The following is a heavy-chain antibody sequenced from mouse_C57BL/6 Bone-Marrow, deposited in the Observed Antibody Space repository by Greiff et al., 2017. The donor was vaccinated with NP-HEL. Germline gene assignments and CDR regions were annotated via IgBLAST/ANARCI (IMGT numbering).Heavy chain of an antibody. CDR3: ARFCCYFDY. D-gene: IGHD3-3*01. CDR1: GYTFTDYY. Sequence: EVQLQQSGPVLVKPGASVKMSCKASGYTFTDYYMNWVKQSHGKSLEWIGVINPYNGGTSYNQKFKGKATLTVDKSSSTAYMELNSLTSEDSAVYYCARFCCYFDYWGQGTTLTVSS. J-gene: IGHJ2*01. CDR2: INPYNGGT. V-gene: IGHV1-19*01.